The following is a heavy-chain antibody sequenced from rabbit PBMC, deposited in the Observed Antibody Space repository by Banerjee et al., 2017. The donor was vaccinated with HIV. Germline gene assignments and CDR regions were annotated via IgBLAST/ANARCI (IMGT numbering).Heavy chain of an antibody. CDR2: IYTSSGST. D-gene: IGHD2-1*01. CDR1: GFDLSSYYY. J-gene: IGHJ4*01. V-gene: IGHV1S45*01. CDR3: ARNNDGYFNL. Sequence: QEQLEESGGDLVKPGASLTLTCTASGFDLSSYYYMCWVRQAPGKVLEWIACIYTSSGSTWYASWAKGRFTISKTSSSTVDLKMTSLTAADTATYFCARNNDGYFNLWGQGTLVTVS.